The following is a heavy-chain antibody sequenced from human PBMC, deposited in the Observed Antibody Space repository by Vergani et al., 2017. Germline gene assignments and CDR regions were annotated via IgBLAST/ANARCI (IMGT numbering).Heavy chain of an antibody. CDR3: YYDFWAGYESGDV. D-gene: IGHD3-3*01. J-gene: IGHJ6*04. V-gene: IGHV3-15*01. CDR1: GFTFSSAW. Sequence: EVQPVESGGGLVKPGGSLRLSCTTSGFTFSSAWMSWVRQAPGKGLEWVALIRDKTYNYATAYAVSVQGRFIISSNNSKKTAYLQINRLTIEDTAVDYGYYDFWAGYESGDVWGKGTTVTVSS. CDR2: IRDKTYNYAT.